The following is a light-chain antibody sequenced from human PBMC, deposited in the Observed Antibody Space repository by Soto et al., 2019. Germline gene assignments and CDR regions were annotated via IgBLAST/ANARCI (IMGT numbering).Light chain of an antibody. V-gene: IGKV3-20*01. CDR3: QPYGNAAFT. J-gene: IGKJ3*01. CDR1: QSVSSSY. Sequence: EIVLTQSPGTLSFSPGERATLTCRASQSVSSSYLAWFQQKPGQAPRLLIYGASSRATGIPDRFSGSGSGRDFPLTISRLEPEDFAVYYCQPYGNAAFTFGPGTKADIQ. CDR2: GAS.